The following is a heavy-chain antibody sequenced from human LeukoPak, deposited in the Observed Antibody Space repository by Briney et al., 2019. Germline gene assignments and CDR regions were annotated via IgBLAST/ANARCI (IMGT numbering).Heavy chain of an antibody. D-gene: IGHD1/OR15-1a*01. V-gene: IGHV1-2*07. J-gene: IGHJ4*02. CDR1: GYTFTDYY. CDR3: AKVRANRFASFDY. CDR2: INPNSGGT. Sequence: ASVKVSCKASGYTFTDYYMHWVRQAPGQGLEWMGWINPNSGGTDYAHKFQGRVTMTRDTSISTAYMELSRLRSDDTAVYYCAKVRANRFASFDYWGQGTLVTVSS.